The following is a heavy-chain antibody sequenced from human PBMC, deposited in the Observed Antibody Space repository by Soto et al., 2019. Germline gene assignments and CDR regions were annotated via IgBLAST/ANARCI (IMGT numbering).Heavy chain of an antibody. V-gene: IGHV5-10-1*01. CDR1: GYSFTSYW. J-gene: IGHJ6*02. CDR3: ARAYINSTSPPYYYYGMDV. D-gene: IGHD4-4*01. Sequence: GESLKISCKGSGYSFTSYWISWVRQMPGKGLEWMWRIDPSDSYTNYSPSCQGHVTISAYKYISTAYLQWSSLKASDSAMYYCARAYINSTSPPYYYYGMDVWGQGTTVTVAS. CDR2: IDPSDSYT.